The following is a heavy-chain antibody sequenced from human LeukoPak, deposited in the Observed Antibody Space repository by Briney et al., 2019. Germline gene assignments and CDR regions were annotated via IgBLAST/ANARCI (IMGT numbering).Heavy chain of an antibody. Sequence: ASVKVSCKTSGYSFIDFYIYWVRQAPGQGLEWMGWMNPNSGNTGYAQKFQGRVTMTRNTSISTAYMELSSLRSEDTAVYYCARGPKTGDAFDYWGQGTLVTVSS. D-gene: IGHD7-27*01. CDR1: GYSFIDFY. CDR3: ARGPKTGDAFDY. V-gene: IGHV1-8*02. CDR2: MNPNSGNT. J-gene: IGHJ4*02.